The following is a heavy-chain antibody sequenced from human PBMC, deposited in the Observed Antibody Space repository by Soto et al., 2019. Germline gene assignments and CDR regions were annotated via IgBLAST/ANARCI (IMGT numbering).Heavy chain of an antibody. V-gene: IGHV3-23*01. Sequence: EVQLLESGGGLVQPGGSLRLSCAASGFTFSSYAMSWVRQAPGKGLEWVSAISGSGGSTYYADSVKGRFTISRDNSKNMLYLQMNRLRAEDTAGYYCAKELGQGYWYFDLWGRGTLVPVSS. J-gene: IGHJ2*01. CDR2: ISGSGGST. CDR3: AKELGQGYWYFDL. D-gene: IGHD3-16*01. CDR1: GFTFSSYA.